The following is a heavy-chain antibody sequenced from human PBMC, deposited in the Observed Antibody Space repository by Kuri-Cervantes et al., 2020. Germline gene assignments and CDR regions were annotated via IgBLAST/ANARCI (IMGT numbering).Heavy chain of an antibody. CDR3: ARELARNYYYGMDV. Sequence: YYWSWIRQAPGKGLEWVSYISSSSSTIYYADSVKGRFTISRDNAKNSLYLQMNSLRAEDTAVYYCARELARNYYYGMDVWGQGTTVTVSS. J-gene: IGHJ6*02. D-gene: IGHD3-3*02. V-gene: IGHV3-11*01. CDR2: ISSSSSTI. CDR1: YY.